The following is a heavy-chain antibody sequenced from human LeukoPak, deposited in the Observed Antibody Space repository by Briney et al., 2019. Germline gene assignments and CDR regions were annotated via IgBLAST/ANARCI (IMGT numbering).Heavy chain of an antibody. D-gene: IGHD2-2*01. CDR1: GGSISSYY. J-gene: IGHJ4*02. Sequence: SETLSLTCTVSGGSISSYYWSWIRQPPGKGLEWIGYIYYSGSTNYNPSLKSRVTISVDTSKNQFSLKLSSVTAADTAVYYCAGSSSTNAPFDYWGQGTLVTVSS. V-gene: IGHV4-59*01. CDR2: IYYSGST. CDR3: AGSSSTNAPFDY.